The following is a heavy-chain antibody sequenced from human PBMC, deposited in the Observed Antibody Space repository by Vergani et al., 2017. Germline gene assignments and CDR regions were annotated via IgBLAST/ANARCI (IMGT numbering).Heavy chain of an antibody. V-gene: IGHV4-39*01. CDR3: ARRTTMSRGVLESARYYFDY. J-gene: IGHJ4*02. CDR1: GGSISSSSYY. D-gene: IGHD3-10*01. CDR2: IYYSGST. Sequence: QLQLQESGPGLVKPSETLSLTCTVSGGSISSSSYYWGWIRQPPGKGLEWIGSIYYSGSTYYNPSLKSRVTISVDTSKNQFSLKLSSVTAADTAVYYCARRTTMSRGVLESARYYFDYWGQGTLVTVSS.